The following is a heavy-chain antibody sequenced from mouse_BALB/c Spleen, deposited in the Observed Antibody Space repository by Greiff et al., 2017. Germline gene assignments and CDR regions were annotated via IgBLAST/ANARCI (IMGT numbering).Heavy chain of an antibody. CDR1: GFNIKDTY. D-gene: IGHD2-4*01. Sequence: EVQRVESGAELVKPGASVKLSCTASGFNIKDTYMHWVKQRPEQGLEWIGRIDPANGNTKYDPKFQGKATITADTSSNTAYLQLSSLTSEDTAVYYCASLYDYDGDYWGQGTTLTVSS. CDR2: IDPANGNT. CDR3: ASLYDYDGDY. V-gene: IGHV14-3*02. J-gene: IGHJ2*01.